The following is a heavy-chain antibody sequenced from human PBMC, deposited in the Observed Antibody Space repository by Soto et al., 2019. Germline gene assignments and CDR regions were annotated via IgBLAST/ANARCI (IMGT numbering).Heavy chain of an antibody. Sequence: EVQLVESGGGLVQPGGSLRLSCAISGFTFSDHYMDWVRQAPGKGLEWVGRSRNKANSYTTEYAASVKGRFTISRDDSENSLYLQMDSLRTEDTAVYFCIRPMTGTTRGFEYWGQGTLVTVSS. CDR3: IRPMTGTTRGFEY. J-gene: IGHJ4*02. CDR1: GFTFSDHY. V-gene: IGHV3-72*01. CDR2: SRNKANSYTT. D-gene: IGHD1-1*01.